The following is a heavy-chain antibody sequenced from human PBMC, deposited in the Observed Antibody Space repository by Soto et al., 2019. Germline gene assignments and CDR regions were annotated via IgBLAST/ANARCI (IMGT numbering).Heavy chain of an antibody. J-gene: IGHJ6*02. V-gene: IGHV1-46*03. Sequence: ASVKVSCKASGYPFTSYYMHWVRQAPGQGLEWMGIINPSGGSTSYAQKFQGRVTMTRDTSTSTVYMELSSLRSEDTAVYYCARGSDGLNYYYYYGMDVWGQGTTVTVSS. CDR1: GYPFTSYY. CDR3: ARGSDGLNYYYYYGMDV. CDR2: INPSGGST.